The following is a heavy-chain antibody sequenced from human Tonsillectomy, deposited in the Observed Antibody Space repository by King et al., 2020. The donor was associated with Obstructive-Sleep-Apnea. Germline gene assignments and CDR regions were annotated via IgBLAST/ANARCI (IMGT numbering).Heavy chain of an antibody. CDR1: GGSISSGGYY. CDR2: IYYSGST. D-gene: IGHD3-9*01. CDR3: ARAPYDILTGYYPADY. Sequence: VQLQESGPGLVKPSQTLSLTCTVSGGSISSGGYYWSWIRQHPGKGLEWIGYIYYSGSTYYNPSLKSRVTILVETSKNQFSLKLSSVTAADTAVYYCARAPYDILTGYYPADYWGQGTLVTVSS. J-gene: IGHJ4*02. V-gene: IGHV4-31*03.